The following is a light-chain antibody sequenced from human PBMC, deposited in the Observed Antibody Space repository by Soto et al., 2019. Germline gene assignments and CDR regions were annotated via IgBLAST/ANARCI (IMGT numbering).Light chain of an antibody. CDR3: SSYAGSNNVL. Sequence: QSALTQPPSASGSPGQSVTMSCTGTSSDVGGYNFVSWYQQHPGKAPKLLIYEVTKRPSGVPDRISGSKSGNTASLTVSGLQAEDEDEYYCSSYAGSNNVLFGGGTKLTVL. CDR2: EVT. CDR1: SSDVGGYNF. J-gene: IGLJ2*01. V-gene: IGLV2-8*01.